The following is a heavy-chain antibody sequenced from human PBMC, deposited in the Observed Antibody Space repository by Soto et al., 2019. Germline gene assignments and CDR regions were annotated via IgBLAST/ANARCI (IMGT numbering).Heavy chain of an antibody. J-gene: IGHJ4*02. Sequence: QVQLQQWGAGLLKPSETLSLTCAVYGGSFSGYYWSWIRQPPGKGLEWIGEINHSGSTNYNPSLKSRLTISVDTSKNQFSLKLSSVTAADTAVYYCARGVRKNLDYWGQGTLVTVSS. CDR3: ARGVRKNLDY. V-gene: IGHV4-34*01. CDR2: INHSGST. CDR1: GGSFSGYY.